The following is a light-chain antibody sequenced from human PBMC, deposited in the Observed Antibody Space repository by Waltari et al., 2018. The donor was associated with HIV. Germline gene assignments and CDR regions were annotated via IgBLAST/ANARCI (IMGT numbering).Light chain of an antibody. Sequence: SYVLTQPPSVSVAPGKTARLTCGGNTIASKSVHWYQHKPGQAPVLVIPDDSDRPSGIPERFSGSNSGNTATLTISRVEAGDEADYYCQVWDSSGDHPLFGGGTKLTVL. V-gene: IGLV3-21*04. CDR1: TIASKS. CDR2: DDS. CDR3: QVWDSSGDHPL. J-gene: IGLJ2*01.